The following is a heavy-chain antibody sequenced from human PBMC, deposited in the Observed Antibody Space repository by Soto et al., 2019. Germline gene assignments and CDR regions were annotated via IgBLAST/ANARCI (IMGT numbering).Heavy chain of an antibody. CDR3: AREDDSSGYYYYFDY. Sequence: QVQLVQSGAEVKKPGSSVKVSCKASGGTFSSYTISWVRQAPGQGLEWMGRIIPILGIANYAQKFQGRVTIXXDXSXXTAYMELSSLRSEDTAVYYCAREDDSSGYYYYFDYWGQGTLVTVSS. CDR1: GGTFSSYT. V-gene: IGHV1-69*08. CDR2: IIPILGIA. J-gene: IGHJ4*02. D-gene: IGHD3-22*01.